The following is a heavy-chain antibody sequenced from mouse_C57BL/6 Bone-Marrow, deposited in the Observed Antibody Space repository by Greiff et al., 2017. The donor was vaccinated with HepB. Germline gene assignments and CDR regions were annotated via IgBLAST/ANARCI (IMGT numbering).Heavy chain of an antibody. V-gene: IGHV5-9-1*02. CDR1: GFTFSSYA. J-gene: IGHJ4*01. CDR2: ISSGGDYI. Sequence: EVKLVESGEGLVKPGGSLKLSCAASGFTFSSYAMSWVRQTPEKRLEWVAYISSGGDYIYYADTVKGRFTISIDNASNTLYLQMSSLKSEDTAMFYCTRDLYYYGSRGYYAMDYWGQGTSVTVSS. CDR3: TRDLYYYGSRGYYAMDY. D-gene: IGHD1-1*01.